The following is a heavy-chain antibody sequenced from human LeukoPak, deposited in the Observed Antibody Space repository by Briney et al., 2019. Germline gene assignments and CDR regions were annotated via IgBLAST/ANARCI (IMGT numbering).Heavy chain of an antibody. Sequence: PGGSLRLSCAASGFTFSSYSMNWVRQAPGKGLEWVSAISGSGGSTYYADSVKGRFTISRDNSKNTLYLQMNSLRAEDTAVYYCARDTVRVNDFWSGFDYWGQGTLVTVSS. J-gene: IGHJ4*02. CDR3: ARDTVRVNDFWSGFDY. CDR2: ISGSGGST. CDR1: GFTFSSYS. V-gene: IGHV3-23*01. D-gene: IGHD3-3*01.